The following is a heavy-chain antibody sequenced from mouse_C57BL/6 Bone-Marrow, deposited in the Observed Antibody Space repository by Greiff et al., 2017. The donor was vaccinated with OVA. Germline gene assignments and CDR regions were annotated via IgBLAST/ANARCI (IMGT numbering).Heavy chain of an antibody. Sequence: ESGPGLVKPSQSLSLTCSVTGYSITSGYYWNWIRQFPGNKLEWMGYISYDGSNNYNPSLKNRISITRDTSKNQLFLKLNSVTTKNTATYDCARGRRYYDCEDYAMDYEGQGTSVTVSS. D-gene: IGHD2-4*01. CDR3: ARGRRYYDCEDYAMDY. CDR2: ISYDGSN. J-gene: IGHJ4*01. CDR1: GYSITSGYY. V-gene: IGHV3-6*01.